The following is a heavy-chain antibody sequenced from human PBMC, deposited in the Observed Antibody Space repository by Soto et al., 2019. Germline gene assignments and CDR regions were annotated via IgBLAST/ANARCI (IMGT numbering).Heavy chain of an antibody. J-gene: IGHJ6*02. CDR3: AESVGSSSHYYYGMDV. V-gene: IGHV1-3*01. CDR2: INAGNGNT. Sequence: ASVKVSCKASGYTFTSYAMHWVRQAPGQRLEWMGWINAGNGNTKYSQKFQGRVTITRDTSASTAYMELSSLRSEDTAVYYCAESVGSSSHYYYGMDVWGQGTTVTVSS. CDR1: GYTFTSYA. D-gene: IGHD6-6*01.